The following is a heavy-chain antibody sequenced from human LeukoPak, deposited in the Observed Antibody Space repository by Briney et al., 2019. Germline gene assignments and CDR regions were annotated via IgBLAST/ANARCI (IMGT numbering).Heavy chain of an antibody. Sequence: PGGSLRLSCAASGFTFSSYSMNWVRQAPGKGLEWVSFISSSSSYIYYADSVKGRFTISRDNVKNSLYLQMNGLRAEDTAVYYCARAPYDSSGYYSDWGQGTLVTVSS. J-gene: IGHJ4*02. V-gene: IGHV3-21*06. CDR2: ISSSSSYI. D-gene: IGHD3-22*01. CDR1: GFTFSSYS. CDR3: ARAPYDSSGYYSD.